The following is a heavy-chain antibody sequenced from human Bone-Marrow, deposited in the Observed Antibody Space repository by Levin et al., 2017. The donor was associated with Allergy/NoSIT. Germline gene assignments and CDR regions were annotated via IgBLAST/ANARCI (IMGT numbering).Heavy chain of an antibody. CDR1: GGTFSSYA. D-gene: IGHD3-10*02. V-gene: IGHV1-69*13. Sequence: ASVKVSCKASGGTFSSYAISWVRQAPGQGLEWMGGIIPIFGTANYAQKFQGRVTITADESTSTAYMELSSLRSEDTAVYYCARAGAMLELWAFDIWGQGTMVTVSS. CDR2: IIPIFGTA. CDR3: ARAGAMLELWAFDI. J-gene: IGHJ3*02.